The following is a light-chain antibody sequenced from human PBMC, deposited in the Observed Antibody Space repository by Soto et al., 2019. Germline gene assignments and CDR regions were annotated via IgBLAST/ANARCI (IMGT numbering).Light chain of an antibody. CDR1: QGINNY. CDR2: DAS. V-gene: IGKV1-33*01. Sequence: DIQMTQSPSSLSASVGDRVTITCQASQGINNYLIWYQQKPGKAPKLLIYDASSLQTGVPSRFSGAASGTHFTFTISSLQPEDVATYYCQQYDNRPPTFGQGTKLEIK. CDR3: QQYDNRPPT. J-gene: IGKJ2*01.